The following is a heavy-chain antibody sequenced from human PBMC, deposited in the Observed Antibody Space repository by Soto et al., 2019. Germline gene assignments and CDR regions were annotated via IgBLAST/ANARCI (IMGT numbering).Heavy chain of an antibody. CDR3: ATSQKGYNWNYFDH. Sequence: SETLSLTCAVSGASISGSYYYWAWLRQSPGKGPEWIGSVFYTGFTSYNPSLESRVSVSVDTSKSQFSLKLSAVTAADTAAYYCATSQKGYNWNYFDHWGQGALVTVSS. CDR2: VFYTGFT. CDR1: GASISGSYYY. D-gene: IGHD1-20*01. J-gene: IGHJ4*02. V-gene: IGHV4-39*01.